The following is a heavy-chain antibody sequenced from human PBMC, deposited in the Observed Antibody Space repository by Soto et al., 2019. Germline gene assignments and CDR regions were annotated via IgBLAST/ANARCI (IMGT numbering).Heavy chain of an antibody. CDR1: GGSISSGGYS. CDR3: AREGGSGSPDGYFNV. V-gene: IGHV4-30-2*01. CDR2: IFHSGST. D-gene: IGHD1-26*01. Sequence: QLQLQESGSGLVKPSQTLSLTCAVSGGSISSGGYSWSWLRQPPGKGLEWIGYIFHSGSTYYNPSLKSRVTXVXXXSXXHFSLELSSVPAADTAVYYCAREGGSGSPDGYFNVWGRGTLVTVSS. J-gene: IGHJ2*01.